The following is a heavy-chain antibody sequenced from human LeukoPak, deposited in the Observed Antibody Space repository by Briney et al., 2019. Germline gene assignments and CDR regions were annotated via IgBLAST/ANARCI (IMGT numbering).Heavy chain of an antibody. Sequence: PGGALRLSCAASGFTFSSYSMNWVRQAPGKGLEWVSSINSMSSYIYYADSVKGRVTISRENAKNSLYLQMNSLRAEDTAVYYCASAPSAEDTFDIWGQGTMVTVSS. CDR3: ASAPSAEDTFDI. V-gene: IGHV3-21*01. CDR2: INSMSSYI. J-gene: IGHJ3*02. CDR1: GFTFSSYS. D-gene: IGHD1-26*01.